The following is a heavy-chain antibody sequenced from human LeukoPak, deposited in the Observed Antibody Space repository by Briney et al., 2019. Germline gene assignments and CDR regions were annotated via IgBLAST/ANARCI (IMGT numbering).Heavy chain of an antibody. CDR1: GYTFSSYW. D-gene: IGHD5-24*01. J-gene: IGHJ3*02. CDR2: IKQDGSEK. V-gene: IGHV3-7*01. CDR3: AYGRWLQYHALDI. Sequence: PGLSLRLSCAASGYTFSSYWMSWVRQAPGKGLEGVAIIKQDGSEKYYVDSVKGRFTISRDNAKNSLYLQMNSLRAEDTALYYCAYGRWLQYHALDIWGQGTMVTVSS.